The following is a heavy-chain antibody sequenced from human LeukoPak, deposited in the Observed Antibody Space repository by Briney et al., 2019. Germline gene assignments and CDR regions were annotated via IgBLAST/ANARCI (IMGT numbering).Heavy chain of an antibody. CDR2: ISSSSSYI. CDR3: ARGARWAYYFDY. V-gene: IGHV3-21*04. CDR1: GFTFSTYS. D-gene: IGHD4-23*01. Sequence: PGGSLRLSCVDSGFTFSTYSMNWVRQAPGKGLEWVSSISSSSSYIYYGDSVKGRFTISRDNAKNSLYLQMNNLRAEDSAIYYCARGARWAYYFDYWGQGSLVTVSS. J-gene: IGHJ4*02.